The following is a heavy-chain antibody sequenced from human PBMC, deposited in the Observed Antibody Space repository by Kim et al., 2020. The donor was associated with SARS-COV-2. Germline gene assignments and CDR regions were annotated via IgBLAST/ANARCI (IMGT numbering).Heavy chain of an antibody. V-gene: IGHV4-39*01. CDR2: IYYSGST. D-gene: IGHD3-10*01. J-gene: IGHJ3*02. CDR3: ARSLRITMVRGVKAGAFDI. CDR1: GGSISSSSYY. Sequence: SETLSLTCTVSGGSISSSSYYWGWIRPPPGKGLEWIGSIYYSGSTYYNPSLKSRVTISVDTSKNQFSLKLSSVTAADTAVYYCARSLRITMVRGVKAGAFDIWGQGTMVTVSS.